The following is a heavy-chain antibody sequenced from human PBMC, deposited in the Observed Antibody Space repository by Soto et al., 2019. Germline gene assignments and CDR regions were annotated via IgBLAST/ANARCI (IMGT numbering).Heavy chain of an antibody. V-gene: IGHV5-51*01. D-gene: IGHD6-13*01. J-gene: IGHJ6*02. CDR3: ARDSGNLPGQQHDDYGMDV. CDR1: GYSFTSYW. Sequence: RGESLKISCKGSGYSFTSYWIGWVRQMPGKGLEWMGIIYPGDSDTRYSPSFQGQVTISADKSISTAYLQWSSLKASDTAMYYCARDSGNLPGQQHDDYGMDVWGQGTTVTVSS. CDR2: IYPGDSDT.